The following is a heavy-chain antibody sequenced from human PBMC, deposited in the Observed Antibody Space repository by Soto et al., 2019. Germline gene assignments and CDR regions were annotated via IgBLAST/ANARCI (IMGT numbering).Heavy chain of an antibody. Sequence: GVSLRVSCGAAGFTISNAWMNWVRREPGKGLEWVGRIKSKTEAGTKDYAAPVKGRFTISRDDSKNILYLQMNSLKTEDTAVYFCTTTYYDFSSGRDYFDYWGQGALVTVSS. V-gene: IGHV3-15*07. CDR1: GFTISNAW. CDR3: TTTYYDFSSGRDYFDY. D-gene: IGHD3-3*01. CDR2: IKSKTEAGTK. J-gene: IGHJ4*02.